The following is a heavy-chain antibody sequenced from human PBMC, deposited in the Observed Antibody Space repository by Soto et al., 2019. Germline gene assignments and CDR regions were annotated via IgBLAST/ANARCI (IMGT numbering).Heavy chain of an antibody. J-gene: IGHJ4*02. CDR1: GFTFSDYA. CDR2: ISSSGGNT. CDR3: ARSEYTYGRFDF. D-gene: IGHD5-18*01. V-gene: IGHV3-23*01. Sequence: EVQLLESGGGLVQPGGSLRLSCAASGFTFSDYAMSWVRQAPGKGLEWVSAISSSGGNTYYADSVKGRFTISRDNSNNTLYLQMNSLRAEDTAVYYCARSEYTYGRFDFWGQGTLVTVSS.